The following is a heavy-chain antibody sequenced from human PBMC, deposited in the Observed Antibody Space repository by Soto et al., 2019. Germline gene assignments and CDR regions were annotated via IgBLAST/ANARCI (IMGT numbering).Heavy chain of an antibody. V-gene: IGHV3-30*18. J-gene: IGHJ4*02. CDR1: GFTFSSYG. CDR3: AKDSHGFDY. CDR2: ISYDGSNK. Sequence: GGSLRLSCAASGFTFSSYGMHWVRQAPGKGLEWVAVISYDGSNKYYADSVKGRFTISRDNSKNTLYLQMNSLRAEDTAVYYCAKDSHGFDYWGQGTLVTVSS.